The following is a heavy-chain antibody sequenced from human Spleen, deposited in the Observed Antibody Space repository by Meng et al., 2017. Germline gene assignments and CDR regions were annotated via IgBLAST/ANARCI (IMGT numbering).Heavy chain of an antibody. CDR2: INPSGGGT. D-gene: IGHD1-26*01. Sequence: QVQLVQSGAEMRTPGASVKVSCKTSGYPFTSDYLHWVRQAPGQGLEWMAVINPSGGGTSYAQRFQGRVTVTKDTPTTTVYMELSSLGSEGTAVYYCATVGAEFDYWGQGTLVTVSS. J-gene: IGHJ4*02. CDR3: ATVGAEFDY. CDR1: GYPFTSDY. V-gene: IGHV1-46*01.